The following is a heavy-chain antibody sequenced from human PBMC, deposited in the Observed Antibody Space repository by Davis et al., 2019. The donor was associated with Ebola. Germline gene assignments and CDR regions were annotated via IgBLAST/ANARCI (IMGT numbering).Heavy chain of an antibody. CDR2: MNPNSGNT. V-gene: IGHV1-8*02. CDR3: ARRVGARSGFDY. Sequence: AASVTVSCKASGYTFTGYYMHWVRQATGQGLEWMGWMNPNSGNTGYAQKFQGRITMTRNISISTAYMELSSLRSEDTAVYYCARRVGARSGFDYWGQGSLVTVSS. CDR1: GYTFTGYY. D-gene: IGHD1-26*01. J-gene: IGHJ4*02.